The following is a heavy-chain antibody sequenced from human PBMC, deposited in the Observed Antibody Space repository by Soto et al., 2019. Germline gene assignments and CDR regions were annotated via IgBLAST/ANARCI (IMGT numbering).Heavy chain of an antibody. J-gene: IGHJ6*03. V-gene: IGHV1-18*01. CDR2: ISAYNGNK. CDR1: GYTFTSYG. Sequence: AASVKVSCKASGYTFTSYGISWVRQAPGQGLEWIGWISAYNGNKNYAQKLQGRVTMTTDTSTSTAYMELRSLRSDDTAVYYCARDYGDYPYYYYYMDVWGKGTTVTVSS. CDR3: ARDYGDYPYYYYYMDV. D-gene: IGHD4-17*01.